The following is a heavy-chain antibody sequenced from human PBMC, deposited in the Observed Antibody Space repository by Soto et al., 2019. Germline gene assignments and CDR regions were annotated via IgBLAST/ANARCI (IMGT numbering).Heavy chain of an antibody. CDR3: AKDLEMATSHGFDY. V-gene: IGHV3-23*01. CDR1: GFTFSSYA. CDR2: ISGSGGST. D-gene: IGHD5-12*01. Sequence: VGSLRLSCAASGFTFSSYAMSWVRQAPGKGLEWVSAISGSGGSTYYADSVKGRFTISRDNSKNTLYLQMNSLRAEDTAVYYCAKDLEMATSHGFDYWGQGTLVTVSS. J-gene: IGHJ4*02.